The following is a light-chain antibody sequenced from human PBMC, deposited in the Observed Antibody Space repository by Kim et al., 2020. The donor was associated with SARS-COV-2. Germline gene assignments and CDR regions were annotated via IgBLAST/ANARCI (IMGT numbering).Light chain of an antibody. V-gene: IGKV3-11*01. Sequence: SPGGKPPLSSWTSQSVGSCFSAYQQHPGGDPRRLICDASTWATAIPAALSSSGSGTDFILTTSSIEPADFSVFYCRQRYNCRPRTFGQGTKVDIK. CDR2: DAS. J-gene: IGKJ1*01. CDR3: RQRYNCRPRT. CDR1: QSVGSC.